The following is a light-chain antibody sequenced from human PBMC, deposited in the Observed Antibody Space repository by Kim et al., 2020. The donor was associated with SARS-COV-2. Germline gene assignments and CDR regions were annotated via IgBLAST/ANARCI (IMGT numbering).Light chain of an antibody. V-gene: IGKV1-27*01. CDR1: QTIINY. CDR3: QKYNSALAVT. Sequence: DIQMTQSPSSLSASVGDRVTITCRASQTIINYLAWYQQKPGKVPKLLIYAASTLQSGVPSRFSGGGSGTHFTLTISSLQPEDVATNYCQKYNSALAVTFGPGTKVDIK. CDR2: AAS. J-gene: IGKJ1*01.